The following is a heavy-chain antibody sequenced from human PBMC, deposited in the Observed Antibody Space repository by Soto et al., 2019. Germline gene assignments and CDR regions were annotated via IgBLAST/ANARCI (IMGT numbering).Heavy chain of an antibody. J-gene: IGHJ3*02. CDR3: ARHARGGPQWLARNAFDI. CDR1: GFTVSSNY. D-gene: IGHD6-19*01. CDR2: IYSGGST. V-gene: IGHV3-66*04. Sequence: GESLKISCAASGFTVSSNYMSWVRQAPGKGLEWVSVIYSGGSTYYADSVKGRFTISRDNSKNTLYLQMNSLRAEDTAVYYCARHARGGPQWLARNAFDIWGQGTMVTVSS.